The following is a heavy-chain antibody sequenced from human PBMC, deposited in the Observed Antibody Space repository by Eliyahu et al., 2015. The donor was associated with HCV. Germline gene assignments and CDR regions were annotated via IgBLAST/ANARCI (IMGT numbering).Heavy chain of an antibody. V-gene: IGHV4-4*07. Sequence: QVQLQESGPGLVKPSETLSLTCTVSGDSVNNYYWSWIRQPAGKGLEWLGRLYSTGSTSYNPSLKSRVTMSVDTSKNQFSLEVTSVTAADTAVYYCARSLEGTAIRGYFYFYAMDVWGQGTTVTVSS. J-gene: IGHJ6*02. CDR1: GDSVNNYY. CDR2: LYSTGST. D-gene: IGHD2-21*02. CDR3: ARSLEGTAIRGYFYFYAMDV.